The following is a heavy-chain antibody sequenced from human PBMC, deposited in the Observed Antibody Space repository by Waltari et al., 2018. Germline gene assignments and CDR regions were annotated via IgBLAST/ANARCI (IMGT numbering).Heavy chain of an antibody. V-gene: IGHV1-46*01. CDR1: GYTFTSYY. CDR3: ARDSGAGRAFDI. D-gene: IGHD1-26*01. CDR2: INPSGGST. Sequence: QVQLVQSGAEVKKPGASVKVSCKASGYTFTSYYMHWVRQAPGQGLEWMGIINPSGGSTSYAKKCQGRVTMTRDTSTSTVYMELSSLRSEDTAVYYCARDSGAGRAFDIWGQGTMVTVSS. J-gene: IGHJ3*02.